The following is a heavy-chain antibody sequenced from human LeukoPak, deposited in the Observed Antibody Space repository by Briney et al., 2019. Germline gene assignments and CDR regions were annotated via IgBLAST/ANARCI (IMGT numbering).Heavy chain of an antibody. V-gene: IGHV3-23*01. D-gene: IGHD2-15*01. CDR1: GFPFSNFA. Sequence: GGSLRLSCAASGFPFSNFAMSWVRQAPGKGLEWVSTISGGGDSTYFADSVKGRFTISRDNSKNTLFLQMVSLRAEDTAVYYCAKDFVAAIDYWGQGTLVTVSS. CDR3: AKDFVAAIDY. J-gene: IGHJ4*02. CDR2: ISGGGDST.